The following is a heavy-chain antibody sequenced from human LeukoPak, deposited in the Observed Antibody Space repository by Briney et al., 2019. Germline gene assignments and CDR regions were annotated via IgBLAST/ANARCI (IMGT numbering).Heavy chain of an antibody. V-gene: IGHV4-59*01. CDR3: ARTPRGYSYGHYFDY. Sequence: SETLSLTSTVSGGSISSYYWSWIRQPPGKGLEWITYIYSSGSTKYNPFLKSRVTISVDTSKNQFSLKLSSVTAADTAVYYCARTPRGYSYGHYFDYWGQGTLVTVSS. CDR1: GGSISSYY. CDR2: IYSSGST. J-gene: IGHJ4*02. D-gene: IGHD5-18*01.